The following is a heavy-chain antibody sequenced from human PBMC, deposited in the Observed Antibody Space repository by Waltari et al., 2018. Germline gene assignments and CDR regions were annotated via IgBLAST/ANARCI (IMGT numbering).Heavy chain of an antibody. CDR2: ISSSSSTI. CDR1: GFTFSSYS. J-gene: IGHJ6*02. D-gene: IGHD5-18*01. V-gene: IGHV3-48*01. CDR3: ARGGYLYGMDV. Sequence: EVQLVESGGGLVQPGGSLRLSCAASGFTFSSYSMNWVRQAPGKGLEWVSYISSSSSTIYYADSVKGRFTISRDNAKNSLYLQMNSLRAEDTAVYYCARGGYLYGMDVWGQGTLVIVSS.